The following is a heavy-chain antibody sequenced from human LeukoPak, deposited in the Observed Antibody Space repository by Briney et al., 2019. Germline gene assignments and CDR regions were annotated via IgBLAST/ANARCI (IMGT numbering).Heavy chain of an antibody. J-gene: IGHJ5*02. CDR2: INPNSGGT. CDR1: GYTFTGYY. V-gene: IGHV1-2*06. Sequence: ASVKVSCKASGYTFTGYYMHWVRQAPGQGLEWMGRINPNSGGTNYAQNFQGRVTMTRDTSISTAYMELSRLTSDDTAVYYCTKSSTRNEIWFDPWGQGTLVTVSS. D-gene: IGHD2-2*01. CDR3: TKSSTRNEIWFDP.